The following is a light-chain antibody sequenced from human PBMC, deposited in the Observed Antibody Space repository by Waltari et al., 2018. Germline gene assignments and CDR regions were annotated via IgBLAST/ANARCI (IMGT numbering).Light chain of an antibody. V-gene: IGKV3-20*01. J-gene: IGKJ1*01. CDR1: QSVGRY. CDR2: DTS. CDR3: QMYVRLPVT. Sequence: EIVLTQSPGTRSLPPGERATLACRASQSVGRYSAWYQRKPGQAPRLLIYDTSNRAPGIPERFSGSGSGTDFSLTISRLEPEDFAVYYCQMYVRLPVTFGQGTKVEIK.